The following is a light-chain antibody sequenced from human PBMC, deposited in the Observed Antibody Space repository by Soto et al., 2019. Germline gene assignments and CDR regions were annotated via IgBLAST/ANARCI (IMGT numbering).Light chain of an antibody. CDR1: HSDVGAYNY. Sequence: SVLTQPAPLSSSPWQSVTISCPRTHSDVGAYNYVSWYQQPPGKAPTLIIYDVAVRPSGVSSRFSGSKSANTASLTISGLQAEDEGDYYCTSYTTSTIVAFGGGTKVTVL. V-gene: IGLV2-14*01. CDR3: TSYTTSTIVA. CDR2: DVA. J-gene: IGLJ2*01.